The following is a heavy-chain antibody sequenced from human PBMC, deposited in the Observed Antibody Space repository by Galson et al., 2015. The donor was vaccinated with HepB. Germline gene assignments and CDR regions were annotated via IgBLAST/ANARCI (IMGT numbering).Heavy chain of an antibody. CDR3: AIASITIFGVVIISGLGVANWFDP. CDR2: TYYRSKWYN. D-gene: IGHD3-3*01. J-gene: IGHJ5*02. Sequence: CAISGDSVSSNSAAWNWIRQSPSRGLEWLGRTYYRSKWYNDYAVSVKSRITINPDTSKNQFSLQLNSVTPEDTAVYYCAIASITIFGVVIISGLGVANWFDPWGQGTLVTVSS. CDR1: GDSVSSNSAA. V-gene: IGHV6-1*01.